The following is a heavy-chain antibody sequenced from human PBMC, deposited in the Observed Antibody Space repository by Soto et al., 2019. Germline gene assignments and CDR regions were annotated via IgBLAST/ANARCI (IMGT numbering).Heavy chain of an antibody. Sequence: GGSLRLSCAASGFTFSSFAMSWVRQAPGKGLEWVSGISGSGGNTYYADSVKGRLTISRDNSKNTLYLQVNSLRAEDTAVYYCAKPGPPYYNIWEAYRAYYFDYWGQGTLVTVSS. CDR2: ISGSGGNT. CDR1: GFTFSSFA. J-gene: IGHJ4*02. D-gene: IGHD3-16*02. CDR3: AKPGPPYYNIWEAYRAYYFDY. V-gene: IGHV3-23*01.